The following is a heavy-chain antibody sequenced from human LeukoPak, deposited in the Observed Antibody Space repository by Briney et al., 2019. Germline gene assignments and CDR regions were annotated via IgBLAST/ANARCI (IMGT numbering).Heavy chain of an antibody. D-gene: IGHD3-22*01. V-gene: IGHV3-30-3*01. CDR2: ISYDGSNK. Sequence: GGSLRLSCAASGFTFSSYAMHWLRQAPGKGLEWVAVISYDGSNKYYADSVKGRFTISRDNSKNTLYLQMNSLRAEDTAVYYCARAAWDYYDSSGYYYDYWGQGTLVTVSS. CDR1: GFTFSSYA. CDR3: ARAAWDYYDSSGYYYDY. J-gene: IGHJ4*02.